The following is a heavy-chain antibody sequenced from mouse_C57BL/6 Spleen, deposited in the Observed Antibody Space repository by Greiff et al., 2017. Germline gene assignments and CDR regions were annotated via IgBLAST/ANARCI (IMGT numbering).Heavy chain of an antibody. Sequence: QVQLQQPGAELVKPGASVKLSCKASDYTFTSYWMHWVKQRPGQGLEWIGMIHPNSGSTNYNEKFKSKATLTVDKSSSTAYMQLSSLTSEDSAVYYCAPLTTVVAFDYWGQGTTLTVSS. CDR2: IHPNSGST. CDR1: DYTFTSYW. CDR3: APLTTVVAFDY. V-gene: IGHV1-64*01. J-gene: IGHJ2*01. D-gene: IGHD1-1*01.